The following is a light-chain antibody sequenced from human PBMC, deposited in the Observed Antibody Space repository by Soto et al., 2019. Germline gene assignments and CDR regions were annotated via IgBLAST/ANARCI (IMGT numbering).Light chain of an antibody. CDR2: EGS. CDR1: SSDVGSYNL. V-gene: IGLV2-14*02. CDR3: SSYTSSSTQV. J-gene: IGLJ1*01. Sequence: QSVLTQPASVSGSPGQSITISCTGTSSDVGSYNLVSWYQQHPGKAPKLMIYEGSKRPSGVSNRFSGSKSGNTASLTISGLQAEDEADYYCSSYTSSSTQVFGTGTKLTVL.